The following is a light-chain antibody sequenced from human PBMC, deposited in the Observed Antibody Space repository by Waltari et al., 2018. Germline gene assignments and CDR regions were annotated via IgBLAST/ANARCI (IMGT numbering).Light chain of an antibody. CDR1: QSVSGGY. V-gene: IGKV3D-7*01. Sequence: EIVMTQSPTTVSLSPGDGATLSCRASQSVSGGYLSWYQQKPGQAPRLLIYGTSTRATGIPARFSGSGSGTDFTLTIGNLQPEDFAVYYCQQDFNLPFTFGPGTKEEIK. J-gene: IGKJ3*01. CDR2: GTS. CDR3: QQDFNLPFT.